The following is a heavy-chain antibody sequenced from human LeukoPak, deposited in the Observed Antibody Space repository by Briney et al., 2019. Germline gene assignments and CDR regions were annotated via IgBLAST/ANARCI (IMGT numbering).Heavy chain of an antibody. J-gene: IGHJ6*03. CDR3: ARGGDSSGWTLYYYYYMDV. CDR2: INPNSGGT. V-gene: IGHV1-2*02. Sequence: ASVKVSCKASGYTFSAYYTHWVRQAPGQGLEWMGWINPNSGGTNYAQKFQGRVTMTRDTSISTAYMELSRLRSDDTAVYYCARGGDSSGWTLYYYYYMDVWGKGTTVTVSS. CDR1: GYTFSAYY. D-gene: IGHD6-19*01.